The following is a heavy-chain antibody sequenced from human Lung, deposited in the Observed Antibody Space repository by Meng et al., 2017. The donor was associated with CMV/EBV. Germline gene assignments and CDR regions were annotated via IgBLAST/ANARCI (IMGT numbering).Heavy chain of an antibody. J-gene: IGHJ1*01. CDR2: IPHRGSS. V-gene: IGHV4-4*02. CDR3: LRRSGGSV. CDR1: GDAITNHNW. D-gene: IGHD3-10*01. Sequence: QLPQSGPALATPSESLSLTCAVSGDAITNHNWWAWVRQPPGQGLEWIGEIPHRGSSAYNPSLKSRVSMSIDKSKNQFSLKLTSVTAADTAVYHCLRRSGGSVWGQGTLVTVSS.